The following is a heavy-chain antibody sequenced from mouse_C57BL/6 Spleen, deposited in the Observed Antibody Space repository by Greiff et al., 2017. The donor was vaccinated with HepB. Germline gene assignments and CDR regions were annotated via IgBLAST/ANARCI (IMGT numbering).Heavy chain of an antibody. D-gene: IGHD2-4*01. V-gene: IGHV1-64*01. CDR1: GYTFTSYW. Sequence: QVQLQQPGAELVKPGASVKLSCKASGYTFTSYWMHWVKQRPGQGLEWIGMIHPNSGSTNYNEKFKSKATLTVDKSSSTAYMQLSSLTSEDSAVYYCARYESYDSLDYWGQSTTLTVSS. CDR3: ARYESYDSLDY. J-gene: IGHJ2*01. CDR2: IHPNSGST.